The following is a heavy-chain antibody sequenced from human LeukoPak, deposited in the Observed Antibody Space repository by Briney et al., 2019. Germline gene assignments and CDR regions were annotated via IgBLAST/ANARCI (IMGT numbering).Heavy chain of an antibody. CDR2: INPNSGGT. Sequence: ASVKVSCKASGYTFTGYYMHWVRQAPGQGLEWMGWINPNSGGTNYAQKFQGSVTMTRDTSISTAYMELSRLRSDDTAVYYCARGDRYSSLAWYYWGQGTLVTVSS. J-gene: IGHJ4*02. D-gene: IGHD6-19*01. CDR3: ARGDRYSSLAWYY. V-gene: IGHV1-2*02. CDR1: GYTFTGYY.